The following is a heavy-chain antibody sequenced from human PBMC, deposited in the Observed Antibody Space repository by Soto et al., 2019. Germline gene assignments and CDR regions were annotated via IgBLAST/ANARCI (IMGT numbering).Heavy chain of an antibody. Sequence: QVQLQESGPGLVKPSGTLSLTCDVSGYSISSTYWWSWVRQSPLEGLEWIGEIYPTTRRANYIPSLRSRVTISAASSTTQLSPHLRSVTAADTAVYYCARHVGVTGTRGFDYWGQGNPVSVSS. V-gene: IGHV4-4*02. CDR3: ARHVGVTGTRGFDY. D-gene: IGHD1-1*01. J-gene: IGHJ4*02. CDR2: IYPTTRRA. CDR1: GYSISSTYW.